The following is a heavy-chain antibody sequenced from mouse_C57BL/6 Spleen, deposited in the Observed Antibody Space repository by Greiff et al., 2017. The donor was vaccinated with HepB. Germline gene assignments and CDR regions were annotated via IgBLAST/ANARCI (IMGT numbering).Heavy chain of an antibody. CDR3: ASDSSGYVWFAY. CDR1: GFTFSSYA. J-gene: IGHJ3*01. D-gene: IGHD3-2*02. Sequence: EVQRVESGGGLVKPGGSLKLSCAASGFTFSSYAMSWVRQTPEKRLEWVATISDGGSYTYYPDNVKGRFTISRDNAKNNLYLQMSHLKSEDTAMYYCASDSSGYVWFAYWGQGTLVTVSA. CDR2: ISDGGSYT. V-gene: IGHV5-4*01.